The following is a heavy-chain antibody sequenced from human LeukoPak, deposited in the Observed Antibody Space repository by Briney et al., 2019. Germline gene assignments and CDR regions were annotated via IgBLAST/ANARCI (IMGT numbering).Heavy chain of an antibody. J-gene: IGHJ6*03. CDR3: ARDYSYYYGSGSFDYYYYYMDV. CDR2: IYTSGST. CDR1: GGSISSYY. V-gene: IGHV4-4*07. Sequence: SETLSLTCTVTGGSISSYYWSWIRQPAGKGLEWIGRIYTSGSTNYNLSLKSRVTMSVDTSKSQFSLKLSSVTAADTAVYYCARDYSYYYGSGSFDYYYYYMDVWGKGTTVTVSS. D-gene: IGHD3-10*01.